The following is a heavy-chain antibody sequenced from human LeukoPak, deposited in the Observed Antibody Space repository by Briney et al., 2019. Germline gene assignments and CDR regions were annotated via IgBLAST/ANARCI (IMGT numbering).Heavy chain of an antibody. CDR2: IRYDGSNQ. CDR1: RFTFSSYG. CDR3: AKDDSTSWYYFDY. Sequence: SGVSLRLSCAASRFTFSSYGMHWVRQAPGKGLQWVAYIRYDGSNQYYADSAKGRFTISRDNSKNTLYLQMNSLRSEDTAVYYCAKDDSTSWYYFDYWGQGTLVTVSS. V-gene: IGHV3-30*02. J-gene: IGHJ4*02. D-gene: IGHD6-13*01.